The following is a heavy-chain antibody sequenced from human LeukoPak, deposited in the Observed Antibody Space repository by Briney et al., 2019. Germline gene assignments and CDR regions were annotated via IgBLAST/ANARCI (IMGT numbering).Heavy chain of an antibody. Sequence: PGGSLRLSCAASGFTFDDYTMHWVRQVPGKGLEWVSLISWDGRSTFYADSVKGRFTISRDNSKNAMYLLMNSLRSEDTALYYCTKDSYSGSAVGYFDLWGRGTLVTVSS. CDR2: ISWDGRST. D-gene: IGHD3-10*01. CDR1: GFTFDDYT. CDR3: TKDSYSGSAVGYFDL. V-gene: IGHV3-43*01. J-gene: IGHJ2*01.